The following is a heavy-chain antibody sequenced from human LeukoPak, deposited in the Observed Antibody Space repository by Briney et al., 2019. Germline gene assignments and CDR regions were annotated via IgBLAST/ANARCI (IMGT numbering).Heavy chain of an antibody. Sequence: GASVKVSCKASGYTFTSYGISWVRQDPGQGLEWMGWISAYNGNTNYAQKLQGRVTMTTDTSTSTAYMELRSLRSDDTAVYYCAREGVYSYGDAGFDYWGQGTLVTVSS. CDR2: ISAYNGNT. CDR3: AREGVYSYGDAGFDY. CDR1: GYTFTSYG. V-gene: IGHV1-18*01. D-gene: IGHD5-18*01. J-gene: IGHJ4*02.